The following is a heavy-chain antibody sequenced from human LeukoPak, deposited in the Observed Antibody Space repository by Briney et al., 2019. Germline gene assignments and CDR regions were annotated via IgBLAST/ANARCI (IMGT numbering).Heavy chain of an antibody. CDR1: GYTFTSYY. D-gene: IGHD3-22*01. CDR2: INPSGGST. V-gene: IGHV1-46*01. J-gene: IGHJ4*02. Sequence: ASVKVSCKASGYTFTSYYMHWVRQAPGQGLEWMGIINPSGGSTSYAQKFQGRVTMTRDTSTSTVYMELSSLRSEDTAVYYCARARYPDSCGYYYFGYWGQGTLVTVSS. CDR3: ARARYPDSCGYYYFGY.